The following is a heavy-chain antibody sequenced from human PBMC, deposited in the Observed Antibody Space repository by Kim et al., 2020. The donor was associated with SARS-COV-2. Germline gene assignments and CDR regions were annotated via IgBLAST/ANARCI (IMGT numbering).Heavy chain of an antibody. V-gene: IGHV3-23*01. D-gene: IGHD2-2*01. J-gene: IGHJ4*02. CDR3: AKDLSTIVVVPAAMDY. CDR2: ISGSGGST. Sequence: GGSLRLSCAASGFTFSSYAMSWVRQAPGKGLEWVSAISGSGGSTYYADSVKGRFTISRDNSKNTLYLQMNSLRAEDTAVYYCAKDLSTIVVVPAAMDYWGQGTLVTVSS. CDR1: GFTFSSYA.